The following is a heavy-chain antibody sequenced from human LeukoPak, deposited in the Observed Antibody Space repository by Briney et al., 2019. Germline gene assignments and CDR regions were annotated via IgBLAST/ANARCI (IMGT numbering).Heavy chain of an antibody. V-gene: IGHV3-30*02. D-gene: IGHD3-16*01. J-gene: IGHJ4*02. CDR1: GFTFSTYG. Sequence: GGSLRLSCAASGFTFSTYGMHWVRQAPGKGLEWVTFIRDDGSNKHYADSVKGRFTISRDNSKNTLYLQMNSLRAEDTAVYYCTTLPRNSGGNGYRYYFDYWGQGTLVTVSS. CDR3: TTLPRNSGGNGYRYYFDY. CDR2: IRDDGSNK.